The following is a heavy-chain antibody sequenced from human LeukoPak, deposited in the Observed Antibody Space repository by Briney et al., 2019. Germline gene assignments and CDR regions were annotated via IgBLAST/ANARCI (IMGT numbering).Heavy chain of an antibody. J-gene: IGHJ5*02. D-gene: IGHD5-18*01. CDR1: GASISIGGDS. Sequence: PSETLSLTCTVSGASISIGGDSWRWIRQPAGKGLEGIVHIYASERTNYNPSLNSRGTISGDTSKHPCSLRLNSVTAADTAVYYCARVVHTMVNWFGAWGQGTLVSVSS. V-gene: IGHV4-61*09. CDR2: IYASERT. CDR3: ARVVHTMVNWFGA.